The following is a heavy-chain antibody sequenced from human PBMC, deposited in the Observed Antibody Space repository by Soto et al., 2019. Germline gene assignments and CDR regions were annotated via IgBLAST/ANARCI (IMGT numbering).Heavy chain of an antibody. Sequence: LRLSCAASGFTFSSYSMNWVRQAPGKGLEWVSSISSSSSYIYYADSVKGRFTISRDNAKNSLYLQMNSLRAEDTAVYYCARDSSRSYYDSSVGVCDYWGQGTLVTVSS. V-gene: IGHV3-21*01. D-gene: IGHD3-22*01. J-gene: IGHJ4*02. CDR1: GFTFSSYS. CDR3: ARDSSRSYYDSSVGVCDY. CDR2: ISSSSSYI.